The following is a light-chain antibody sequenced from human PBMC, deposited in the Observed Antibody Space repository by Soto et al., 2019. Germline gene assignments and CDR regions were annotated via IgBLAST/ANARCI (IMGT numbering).Light chain of an antibody. CDR3: QQNNTYPRT. J-gene: IGKJ1*01. CDR2: KAS. V-gene: IGKV1-5*03. Sequence: DIQMTQSPSTLSASVGDRVTITCRASQSVNNCLTWYQQKPGKAPKLLIYKASSLESGVPSRFSGSGSGTEFTLPISSLQPDDFATYYCQQNNTYPRTFGQGTKLEIK. CDR1: QSVNNC.